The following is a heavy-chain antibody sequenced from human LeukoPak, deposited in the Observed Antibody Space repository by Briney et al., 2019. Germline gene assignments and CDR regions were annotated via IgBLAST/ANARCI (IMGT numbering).Heavy chain of an antibody. V-gene: IGHV4-39*01. CDR1: GGSISSSSYY. J-gene: IGHJ4*02. D-gene: IGHD2-15*01. CDR2: IYYSGST. Sequence: PSETLSLTCTVSGGSISSSSYYWGWIRQPPGKGLEWIGSIYYSGSTYYNPSLKSRVTISVDTSKNQFSLKLSSVTAADTAVYYCARSGGGYCSGGSCSRLRTSRLIDYWGQGTLVTASS. CDR3: ARSGGGYCSGGSCSRLRTSRLIDY.